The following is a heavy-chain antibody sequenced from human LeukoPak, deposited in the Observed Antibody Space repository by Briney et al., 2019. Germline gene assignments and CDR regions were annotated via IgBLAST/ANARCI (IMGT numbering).Heavy chain of an antibody. CDR2: INSDGSST. CDR1: GFTFSTYW. CDR3: ARGHTLTVTTRGLLDY. Sequence: GGSLRLSCAASGFTFSTYWMHWVRQAPGKGLVWVSRINSDGSSTTYADSVKGRLTISRDNAKNTLYLQMNSLRAEDTAVYYCARGHTLTVTTRGLLDYWGQGTLVTVSS. D-gene: IGHD4-17*01. J-gene: IGHJ4*02. V-gene: IGHV3-74*01.